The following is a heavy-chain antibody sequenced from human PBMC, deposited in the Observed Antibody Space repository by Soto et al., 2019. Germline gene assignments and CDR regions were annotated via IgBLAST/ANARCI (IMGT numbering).Heavy chain of an antibody. CDR3: GRVVEGATRHTDPDS. J-gene: IGHJ5*01. V-gene: IGHV4-39*01. D-gene: IGHD2-21*01. Sequence: QVHLQESGPGLVKPSETLSLTCTVSGVSIHNSHSFWAWIRQPPGKGLQFIASVYHNGGAHYNSSLKSRVTISVDTANNQVSLRMRSLTAAATAFYNCGRVVEGATRHTDPDSWGQGILVTVSS. CDR2: VYHNGGA. CDR1: GVSIHNSHSF.